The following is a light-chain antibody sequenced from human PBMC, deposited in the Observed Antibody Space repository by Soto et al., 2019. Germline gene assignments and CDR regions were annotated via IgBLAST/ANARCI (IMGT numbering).Light chain of an antibody. CDR2: AAS. J-gene: IGKJ4*01. V-gene: IGKV1-9*01. Sequence: IQLTQSPSSLSASVGDRVTITCRASQGISSYLAWYQQKPGKAPKLLIYAASTLQSGVPSRFSGSGPGTDFTLTISSLQPEEVATYYCQQLNSYPALTFGGGTKVEIK. CDR3: QQLNSYPALT. CDR1: QGISSY.